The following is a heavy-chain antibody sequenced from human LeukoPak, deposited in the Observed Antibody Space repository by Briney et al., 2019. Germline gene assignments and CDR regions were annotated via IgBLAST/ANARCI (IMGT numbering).Heavy chain of an antibody. D-gene: IGHD6-19*01. CDR2: IIPIFGTA. CDR1: GGTFSSYA. J-gene: IGHJ4*02. V-gene: IGHV1-69*13. Sequence: SVKVSCKASGGTFSSYAISWVRQAPGQGLEWMGGIIPIFGTANYAQKFQGRVTITADESTSTAYMELSSLRSEDTAVYYCASPRAYSSGWYFDYWGQGTLVTVSS. CDR3: ASPRAYSSGWYFDY.